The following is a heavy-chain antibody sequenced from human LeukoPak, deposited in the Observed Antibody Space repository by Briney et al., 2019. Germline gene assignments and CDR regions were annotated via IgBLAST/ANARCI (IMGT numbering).Heavy chain of an antibody. J-gene: IGHJ4*02. D-gene: IGHD1-26*01. V-gene: IGHV3-43D*03. CDR3: AKEARSGSQFDY. Sequence: GGSLRLSCAASGFTFDDYAMHWVRHAPGKGLEWVSLISWDGGSTYYADSVKGRFTISRDNSKNSLYLQMNSLRAEDTALYYCAKEARSGSQFDYWGQGTLVTVSS. CDR1: GFTFDDYA. CDR2: ISWDGGST.